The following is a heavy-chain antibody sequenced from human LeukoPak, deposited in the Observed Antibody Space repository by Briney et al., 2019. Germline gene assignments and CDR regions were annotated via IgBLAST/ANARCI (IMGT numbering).Heavy chain of an antibody. Sequence: GASVKVSCKASGGTFSSYAISWVRQAPGQGLEWMGGIIPIFGTANYAQKLQGRVTITADESTSTAYMELSSLRFEDTAVYYCARDSKGTSCYDYWGQGTLVTVSS. CDR2: IIPIFGTA. CDR3: ARDSKGTSCYDY. CDR1: GGTFSSYA. V-gene: IGHV1-69*13. D-gene: IGHD2-2*01. J-gene: IGHJ4*02.